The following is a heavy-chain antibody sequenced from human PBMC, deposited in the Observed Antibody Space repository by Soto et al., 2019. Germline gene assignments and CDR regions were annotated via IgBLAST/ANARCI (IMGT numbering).Heavy chain of an antibody. CDR2: ISGSGGST. CDR1: GFTFSSYA. D-gene: IGHD6-13*01. CDR3: AKEPTSRGYIDY. J-gene: IGHJ4*02. V-gene: IGHV3-23*01. Sequence: GGSLRLSCVASGFTFSSYAMSWVRQAPGKGLEWVSAISGSGGSTFYADSVKGRFTISRDNSKNTLYLQMNSLRAEDTAVYYCAKEPTSRGYIDYWGQGTLVTFPQ.